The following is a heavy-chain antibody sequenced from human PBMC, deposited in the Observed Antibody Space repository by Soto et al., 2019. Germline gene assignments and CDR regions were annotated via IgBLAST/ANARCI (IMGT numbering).Heavy chain of an antibody. V-gene: IGHV1-69*06. J-gene: IGHJ6*02. CDR2: IIPIFGTT. CDR3: AREGLTTLTTGDYYYGMDV. Sequence: QVQLVQSGAEVKKPGSSVKVSCKASGGTFSSYAISWVRQAPGQGLEWMGGIIPIFGTTNYAQKFQGRVSITADKSTSTAYIELSSLRSEDTAVYYCAREGLTTLTTGDYYYGMDVWGQGTTVTVSS. CDR1: GGTFSSYA. D-gene: IGHD4-4*01.